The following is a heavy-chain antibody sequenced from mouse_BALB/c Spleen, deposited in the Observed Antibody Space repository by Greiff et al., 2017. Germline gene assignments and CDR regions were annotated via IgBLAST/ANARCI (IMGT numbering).Heavy chain of an antibody. CDR3: ARYQRDWYFDV. V-gene: IGHV3-2*02. CDR1: GYSITSDYA. Sequence: EVQLVESGPGLVKPSQSLSLTCTVTGYSITSDYAWNWIRQFPGNKLEWMGYISYSGSTSYNPSLKSRISITRDTSKNQFFLQLNSVTTEDTATYYCARYQRDWYFDVWGAGTTVTVSS. CDR2: ISYSGST. J-gene: IGHJ1*01.